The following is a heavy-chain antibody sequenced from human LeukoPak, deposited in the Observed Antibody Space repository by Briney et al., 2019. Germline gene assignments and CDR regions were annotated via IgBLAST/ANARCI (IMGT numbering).Heavy chain of an antibody. CDR3: ARGQGREEGRLDY. CDR1: GFTFSDHY. Sequence: GGCLRLSCAASGFTFSDHYMDWVRQAPGKGLEWVGRIRNKANIYTTEYAASVKGRFTISRDDSKNSLYLQMNSLKTEDTAVYYCARGQGREEGRLDYWGQGTLVTVSS. V-gene: IGHV3-72*01. J-gene: IGHJ4*02. CDR2: IRNKANIYTT. D-gene: IGHD3-10*01.